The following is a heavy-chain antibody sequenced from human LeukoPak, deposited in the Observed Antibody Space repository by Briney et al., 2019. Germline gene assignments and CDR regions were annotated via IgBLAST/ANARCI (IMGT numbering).Heavy chain of an antibody. J-gene: IGHJ4*02. Sequence: GGSLRLSCAASGFTFSSYTMSWVRQAPGKGPEWVSTITTSDGNTYYADSVKGRFTVSRDNSKNTLFLQMNSLRAEDTAVYYCAKDGGLWVSAHWGDSWGRGTLVTVSS. CDR2: ITTSDGNT. CDR1: GFTFSSYT. V-gene: IGHV3-23*01. D-gene: IGHD7-27*01. CDR3: AKDGGLWVSAHWGDS.